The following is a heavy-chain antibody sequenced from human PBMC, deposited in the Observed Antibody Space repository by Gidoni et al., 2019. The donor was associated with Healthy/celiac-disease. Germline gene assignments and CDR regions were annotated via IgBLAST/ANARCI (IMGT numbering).Heavy chain of an antibody. V-gene: IGHV3-30-3*01. CDR1: GFTFSSYA. J-gene: IGHJ1*01. Sequence: QVQLVESGGGVVQPGRSLRLSCAASGFTFSSYAMHWVRQAPGKGLEWVAVISYDGSNKYYADSVKGRFTISRDNSKNTLYLQMNSLRAEDTAVYYCARGNGAAAGTPREYFQHWGQGTLVTVSS. D-gene: IGHD6-13*01. CDR3: ARGNGAAAGTPREYFQH. CDR2: ISYDGSNK.